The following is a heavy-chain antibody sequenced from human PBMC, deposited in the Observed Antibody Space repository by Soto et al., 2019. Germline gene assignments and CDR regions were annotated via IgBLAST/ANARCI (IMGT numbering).Heavy chain of an antibody. CDR1: GFTFSSYG. V-gene: IGHV3-33*01. Sequence: QVQLVESGGGVVQPGRSLRLSCAASGFTFSSYGMHWVRQAPGKGLEWVAVIWYDGSNKYYADSVKGRFTISRDNSKNTLYLQMNSLRAEDTAVYYCARGGIAAAATGYYYYGMDVWGQGITVTVSS. CDR2: IWYDGSNK. D-gene: IGHD6-13*01. J-gene: IGHJ6*02. CDR3: ARGGIAAAATGYYYYGMDV.